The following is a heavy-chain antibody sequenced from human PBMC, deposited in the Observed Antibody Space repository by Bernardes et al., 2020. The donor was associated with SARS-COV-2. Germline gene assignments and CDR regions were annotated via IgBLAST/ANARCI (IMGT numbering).Heavy chain of an antibody. J-gene: IGHJ4*02. D-gene: IGHD2-15*01. CDR2: ISSSGSSI. CDR1: GFTFSDYY. V-gene: IGHV3-11*01. Sequence: GGSLRLSCAASGFTFSDYYMSWIRQAPGKGLEWVSTISSSGSSIYYADSVKGRFTISRDHAKNSLYLQMNSLRAEDTAVYYCARSHSRGSGGSCRYWGQGTLVTGSS. CDR3: ARSHSRGSGGSCRY.